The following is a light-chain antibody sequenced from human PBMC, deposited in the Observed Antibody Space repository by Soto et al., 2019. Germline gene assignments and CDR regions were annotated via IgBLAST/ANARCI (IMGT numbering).Light chain of an antibody. CDR1: QSVRSS. V-gene: IGKV1-5*01. CDR2: DAS. CDR3: QQYNSYSLT. J-gene: IGKJ4*01. Sequence: MTQSPATLSVSPGERATLSCRASQSVRSSLAWYQQKQGKAPKLLIYDASSLESGVPSRFSGSGSGTEFTLTISSLQPDDFATYYCQQYNSYSLTCGGGTKVEIK.